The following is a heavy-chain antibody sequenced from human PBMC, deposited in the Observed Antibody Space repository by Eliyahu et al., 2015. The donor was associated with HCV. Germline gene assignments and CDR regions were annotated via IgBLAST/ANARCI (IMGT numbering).Heavy chain of an antibody. CDR1: GFTFDDYA. CDR3: AKGPMGWLRPYFDY. D-gene: IGHD5-12*01. J-gene: IGHJ4*02. Sequence: SGFTFDDYAMHWVRQAPGKGLEWVSGISWNSGSIGYADSVKGRFTISRDNAKNSLYLQMNSLRAEDTALYYCAKGPMGWLRPYFDYWGQGTLVTVSS. V-gene: IGHV3-9*01. CDR2: ISWNSGSI.